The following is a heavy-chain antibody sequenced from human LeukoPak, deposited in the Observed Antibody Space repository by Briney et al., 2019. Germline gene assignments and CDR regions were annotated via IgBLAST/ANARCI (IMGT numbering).Heavy chain of an antibody. Sequence: NCVRQHPGRGREWIGYIYYSGSTYYNPSLKSRVTISVDTSKNQFSLKLSSVTAADTAVYYCARRPPGIEYGMGVWGKGTTVTVSS. V-gene: IGHV4-31*02. D-gene: IGHD6-13*01. CDR2: IYYSGST. J-gene: IGHJ6*04. CDR3: ARRPPGIEYGMGV.